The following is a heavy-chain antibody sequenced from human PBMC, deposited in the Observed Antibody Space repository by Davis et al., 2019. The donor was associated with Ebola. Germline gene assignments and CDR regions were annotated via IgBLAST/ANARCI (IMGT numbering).Heavy chain of an antibody. J-gene: IGHJ6*02. Sequence: SETLSLTCTVSGGSISRYYCSWIRQPPGQGLEWIGYIYYSGSTNYNLSPMSRVTISVDTSKNQFSLKLSPVTAADTAVYYCARGGFGEFIYYYGMDVWGQGTTVTVSS. CDR1: GGSISRYY. V-gene: IGHV4-59*01. D-gene: IGHD3-10*01. CDR3: ARGGFGEFIYYYGMDV. CDR2: IYYSGST.